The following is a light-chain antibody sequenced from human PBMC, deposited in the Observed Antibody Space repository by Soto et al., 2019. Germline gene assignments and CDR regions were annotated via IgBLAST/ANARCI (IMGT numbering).Light chain of an antibody. Sequence: QSALTQPASVSGSPGQSITISCTGTSSDVGGYNYVSWYQQHQGKAPKLMIYDVSNRPSGVSNRFSGSKSGNTASLTISGLQAADEADYYCSSYTSSSTLGYVFGTGTKVTVL. J-gene: IGLJ1*01. CDR1: SSDVGGYNY. V-gene: IGLV2-14*01. CDR2: DVS. CDR3: SSYTSSSTLGYV.